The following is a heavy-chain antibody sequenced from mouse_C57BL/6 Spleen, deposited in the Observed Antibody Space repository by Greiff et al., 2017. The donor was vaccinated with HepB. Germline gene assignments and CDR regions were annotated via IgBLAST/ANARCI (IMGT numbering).Heavy chain of an antibody. V-gene: IGHV2-2*01. CDR2: IWSGGST. Sequence: VQLQQSGPGLVQPSQRLSITCTVSGFSFTSYGVHWVRQSPGKGLEWLGVIWSGGSTDYNAAFISRLSISKDNSKSQVFFKMNSLQADDTAIYYCARNQIYYGSSYDWYFDVWGTGTTVTVSS. J-gene: IGHJ1*03. CDR3: ARNQIYYGSSYDWYFDV. D-gene: IGHD1-1*01. CDR1: GFSFTSYG.